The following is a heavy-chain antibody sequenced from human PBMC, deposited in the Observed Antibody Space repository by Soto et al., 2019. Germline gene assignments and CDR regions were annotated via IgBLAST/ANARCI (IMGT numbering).Heavy chain of an antibody. J-gene: IGHJ4*02. CDR1: GFTFTNYA. D-gene: IGHD2-15*01. CDR2: VSYDGNTK. V-gene: IGHV3-30-3*01. CDR3: VREGEYCSGGSCTYFAY. Sequence: QVQLVESGGGVVQPGRSLRLSCAASGFTFTNYAMYWVRQAPGKGLEWVAFVSYDGNTKHYAASVRGRFTVSRDNSKNTVYLQLNSLRAEDTAVYYCVREGEYCSGGSCTYFAYWGQGTLVTVSS.